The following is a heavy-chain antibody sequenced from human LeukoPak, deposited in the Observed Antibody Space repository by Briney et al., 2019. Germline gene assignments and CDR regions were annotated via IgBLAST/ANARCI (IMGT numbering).Heavy chain of an antibody. J-gene: IGHJ3*01. CDR1: GFTFSSFA. V-gene: IGHV3-23*01. D-gene: IGHD1/OR15-1a*01. CDR3: ARVQSTNWNNDAFDF. CDR2: ISGSGGST. Sequence: PGGSLRLSCAASGFTFSSFAMTWVRQAPGKGLEWVSAISGSGGSTYYADSVKGRFTISRDNSKNTLYLQMNSLTAEDTAVYYCARVQSTNWNNDAFDFWGQGTTVTVSS.